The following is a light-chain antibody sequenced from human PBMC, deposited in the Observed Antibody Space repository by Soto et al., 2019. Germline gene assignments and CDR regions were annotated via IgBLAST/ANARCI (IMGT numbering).Light chain of an antibody. V-gene: IGKV1-39*01. CDR2: VAS. CDR1: QSIRSD. J-gene: IGKJ5*01. Sequence: IHISQAPSLQMVCVGIXXTITCRASQSIRSDLSWYQQKPGKAPKRLIYVASSLQGGVPSRFSGSGSGTDFTLTIGSLQPDDFATYYCQQGYSSPITFGQGTRLEIK. CDR3: QQGYSSPIT.